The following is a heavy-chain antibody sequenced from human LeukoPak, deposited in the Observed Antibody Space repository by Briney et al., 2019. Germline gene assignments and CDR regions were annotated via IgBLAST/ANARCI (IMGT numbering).Heavy chain of an antibody. J-gene: IGHJ4*02. CDR2: IKEDGSDK. CDR3: AMAGYSDGPFDFDC. V-gene: IGHV3-7*01. CDR1: GFTLSRYW. D-gene: IGHD5-18*01. Sequence: GGSLRLSCVASGFTLSRYWMSWVRQAPGKGLEWVANIKEDGSDKYYVDSVKGRFTISRDNAKNSVSLQMNSLRAEDTAVYYCAMAGYSDGPFDFDCWGQGTLVTVSS.